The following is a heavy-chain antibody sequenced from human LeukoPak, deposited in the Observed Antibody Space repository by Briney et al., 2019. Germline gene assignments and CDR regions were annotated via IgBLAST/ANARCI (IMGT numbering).Heavy chain of an antibody. CDR3: ARVLFGTSDAFDI. D-gene: IGHD6-13*01. Sequence: SQTLSLTCTVSGGSISSGSYYWSWIRQPPGKGLGGIGRIYTSGSTNYNPSLKSRVTISVDTSKNQFSLKLSSVTAADTAVYYCARVLFGTSDAFDIWGQRTMVTVSS. CDR1: GGSISSGSYY. V-gene: IGHV4-61*02. J-gene: IGHJ3*02. CDR2: IYTSGST.